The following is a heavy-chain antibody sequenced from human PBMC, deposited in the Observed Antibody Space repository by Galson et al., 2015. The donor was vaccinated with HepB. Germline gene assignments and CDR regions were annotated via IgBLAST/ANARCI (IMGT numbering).Heavy chain of an antibody. V-gene: IGHV1-18*04. J-gene: IGHJ4*02. CDR1: GYTFTRYG. CDR2: INAYNGDK. Sequence: SVKVSCKASGYTFTRYGINWVRQAPGQGLEWMGWINAYNGDKDFAQKFQGRVTMTTGTSTSTAYMELRSLRSDDTAVYFCARDGSGSWGDYWGQGTLVTVSS. CDR3: ARDGSGSWGDY. D-gene: IGHD3-10*01.